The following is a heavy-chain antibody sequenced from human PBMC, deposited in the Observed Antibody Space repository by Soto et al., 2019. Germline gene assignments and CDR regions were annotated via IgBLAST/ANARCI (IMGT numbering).Heavy chain of an antibody. CDR3: DRGGARWPGYFDS. Sequence: PSEPLSLTCSVSGGSISGDYYWSWIRQSPEKGLEWIGYIYYSGSSYSNPALQSRLSMSLDTSKNQFSLKLRSVTAADTAVYYCDRGGARWPGYFDSWGQGALVTVSS. J-gene: IGHJ4*02. CDR1: GGSISGDYY. V-gene: IGHV4-30-4*08. D-gene: IGHD2-15*01. CDR2: IYYSGSS.